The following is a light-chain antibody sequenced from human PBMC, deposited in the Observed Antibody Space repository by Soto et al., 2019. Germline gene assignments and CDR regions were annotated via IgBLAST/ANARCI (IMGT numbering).Light chain of an antibody. J-gene: IGLJ2*01. CDR3: TSWTTSTTMI. CDR1: RSDIGAYNF. CDR2: DVN. V-gene: IGLV2-14*03. Sequence: QSVLTQPASVSGSPGQSITISCTGTRSDIGAYNFVSWYQQHPGAVPKLILYDVNVRPSGVSNRFSGSKSGNTASLTISGLQAEDEADYYCTSWTTSTTMIFGGGTKVTVL.